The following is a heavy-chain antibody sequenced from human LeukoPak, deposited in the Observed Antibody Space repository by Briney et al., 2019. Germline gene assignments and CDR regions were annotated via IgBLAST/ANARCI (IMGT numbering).Heavy chain of an antibody. V-gene: IGHV1-18*01. J-gene: IGHJ4*02. CDR2: ISAYNGNT. D-gene: IGHD2-15*01. CDR3: ARDSCSGGACYVDY. CDR1: AYTFPGYG. Sequence: ASVKVSCKASAYTFPGYGITWVRQAPGQGLEWMGWISAYNGNTKYAQKFEDRVTITTETSTTTVHMELRSLRSDDTAVYYCARDSCSGGACYVDYWGQGTLVTVSS.